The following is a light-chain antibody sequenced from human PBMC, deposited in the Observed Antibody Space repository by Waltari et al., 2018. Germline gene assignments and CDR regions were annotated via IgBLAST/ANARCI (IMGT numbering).Light chain of an antibody. CDR1: QSLLFRSNNKNY. J-gene: IGKJ4*01. CDR2: WAS. CDR3: QQYYTTPLT. Sequence: DIVMTQSPDSLAVSLGARATITCKSSQSLLFRSNNKNYLAWYQQKPAQPPKLLISWASTRQSGVPDRFSGSGSGTDFTLTISSLQTEDVAVYYCQQYYTTPLTFGGWTKVEIK. V-gene: IGKV4-1*01.